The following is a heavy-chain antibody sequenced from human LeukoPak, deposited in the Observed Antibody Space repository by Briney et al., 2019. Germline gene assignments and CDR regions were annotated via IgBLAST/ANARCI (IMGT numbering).Heavy chain of an antibody. V-gene: IGHV1-18*01. Sequence: RASVKVSCKASGYTFTSYGISWVRQAPGQGLEWMGWISAYNGNTNYAQKLQGRVTMTTDTSTSTAYMELSRLRSDDTAVYYCAREHYYGSGSYYKSVYWFDPWGQGTLVTVSS. J-gene: IGHJ5*02. CDR1: GYTFTSYG. CDR3: AREHYYGSGSYYKSVYWFDP. D-gene: IGHD3-10*01. CDR2: ISAYNGNT.